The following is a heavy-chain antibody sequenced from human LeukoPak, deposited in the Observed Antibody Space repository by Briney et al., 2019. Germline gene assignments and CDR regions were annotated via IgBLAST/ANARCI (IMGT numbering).Heavy chain of an antibody. CDR3: ASGYGSGWFDA. J-gene: IGHJ5*02. CDR1: GASVSSGRYY. D-gene: IGHD5-18*01. Sequence: SETLSLTCTVSGASVSSGRYYWSWIRQHPGKGLEWIAYIVDSEKIYYNPSLKSRLILSLDTSGNQFSLNLSSMTAADTAVYFCASGYGSGWFDAWGQGTLVAVSS. V-gene: IGHV4-31*03. CDR2: IVDSEKI.